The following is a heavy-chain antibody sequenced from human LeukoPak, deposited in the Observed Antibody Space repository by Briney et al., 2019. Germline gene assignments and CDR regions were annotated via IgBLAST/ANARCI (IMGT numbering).Heavy chain of an antibody. Sequence: SETLSLTCTVSGGSLSSYYWNWIRQPPGKGLDWIGYSYYSGSTNYNPSLKSRVTISVDTSKNQFSLKLSSVTAADTAVYYCARVDVVVPAASGDDYYYYYMDVWGKGTTVTVSS. V-gene: IGHV4-59*01. D-gene: IGHD2-2*01. CDR1: GGSLSSYY. CDR3: ARVDVVVPAASGDDYYYYYMDV. CDR2: SYYSGST. J-gene: IGHJ6*03.